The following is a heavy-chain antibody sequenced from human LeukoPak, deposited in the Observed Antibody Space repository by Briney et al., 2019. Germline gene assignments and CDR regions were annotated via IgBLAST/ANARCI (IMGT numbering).Heavy chain of an antibody. D-gene: IGHD2-2*01. CDR2: IRDSENA. Sequence: SETLPLICTVSGGSTRSYYWSWIRQPPGKGLEWIGYIRDSENADYTPSLKGRVSISLDTLKNQFSLRLSAVTPADTAVYYCARGRVPGLWGQGTLVTVSS. CDR1: GGSTRSYY. V-gene: IGHV4-59*01. J-gene: IGHJ4*02. CDR3: ARGRVPGL.